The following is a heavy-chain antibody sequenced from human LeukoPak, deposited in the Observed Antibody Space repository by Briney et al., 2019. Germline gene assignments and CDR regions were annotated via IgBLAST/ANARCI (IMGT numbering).Heavy chain of an antibody. CDR3: ARDPNIILLSGYFDF. V-gene: IGHV1-46*01. J-gene: IGHJ4*02. CDR2: INPSGGGT. Sequence: ASVKVSCKASRYTFTSYYMHWVRQAPGQGLEWMGIINPSGGGTSYAQKFQGRVTMTRDMSTSTVYMELSSLRSEDTAVYYCARDPNIILLSGYFDFWGQGTLVTVSS. CDR1: RYTFTSYY. D-gene: IGHD2-8*01.